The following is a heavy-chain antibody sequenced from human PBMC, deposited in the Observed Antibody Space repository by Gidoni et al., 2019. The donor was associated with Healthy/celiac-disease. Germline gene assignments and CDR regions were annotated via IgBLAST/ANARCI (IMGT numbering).Heavy chain of an antibody. CDR2: ISYDGSNK. CDR1: GFTFIRYG. J-gene: IGHJ3*02. CDR3: AKEYAGGSYFHAFDI. D-gene: IGHD1-26*01. V-gene: IGHV3-30*18. Sequence: QVQLVESGGGVVQPGRSLRLSCAAFGFTFIRYGMHWVRQAPGKGLEWVSVISYDGSNKYYAASGKGRFTISRDNSKNTLHRQMNSLRAEDTAVYYCAKEYAGGSYFHAFDIWGQGTMVTVSS.